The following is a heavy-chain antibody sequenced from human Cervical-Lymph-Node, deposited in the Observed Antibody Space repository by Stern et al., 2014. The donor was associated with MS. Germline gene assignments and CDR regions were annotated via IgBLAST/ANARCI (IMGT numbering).Heavy chain of an antibody. Sequence: QDQLVQSGGGLVKPGGSLRLSCVASGFTFSDYYMNWIRQAPGQGLEWVSYINGSGTARYYADSVKGRFTISRDNAKKSLYLQMNSLRAEDTAVYYCANSISWGQGTLVTVSS. CDR1: GFTFSDYY. V-gene: IGHV3-11*01. D-gene: IGHD3-3*02. CDR2: INGSGTAR. J-gene: IGHJ4*02. CDR3: ANSIS.